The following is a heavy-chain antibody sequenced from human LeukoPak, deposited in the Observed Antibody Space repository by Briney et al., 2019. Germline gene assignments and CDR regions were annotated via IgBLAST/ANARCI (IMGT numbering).Heavy chain of an antibody. D-gene: IGHD3-10*01. CDR2: INWNGGST. Sequence: PGGSLRLSCAASEFTFDDYGMSWVRQAPGKGLEWVSGINWNGGSTGYADSVKGRFTISRDNAKNSLYLQMNSLRAEDTALYYCARERIRYYGSGSYNAFDIWGQGTRATVSS. V-gene: IGHV3-20*04. CDR3: ARERIRYYGSGSYNAFDI. CDR1: EFTFDDYG. J-gene: IGHJ3*02.